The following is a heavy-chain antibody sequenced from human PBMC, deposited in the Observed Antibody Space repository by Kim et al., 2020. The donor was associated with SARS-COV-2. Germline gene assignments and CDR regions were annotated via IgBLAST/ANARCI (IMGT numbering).Heavy chain of an antibody. CDR2: INRNGGST. CDR1: GFIFDGYG. V-gene: IGHV3-20*04. D-gene: IGHD6-13*01. J-gene: IGHJ5*02. Sequence: GGSLRLSCAASGFIFDGYGMNWVRQAPGKGLEWVSGINRNGGSTGYADSVKGRFTISRDSAKNSLYLQMNSLRTEDTALYYCARSRTSGSWYLPFDPWGQGTLVTVSS. CDR3: ARSRTSGSWYLPFDP.